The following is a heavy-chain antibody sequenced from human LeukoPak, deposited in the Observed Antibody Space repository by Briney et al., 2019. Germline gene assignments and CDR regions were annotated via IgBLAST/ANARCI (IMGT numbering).Heavy chain of an antibody. Sequence: GASVTVSFTASGYTFTIYGISWVRQAPGQGLEWMGWISAYNGNTNYAQKLQGRVTMTTDTSTSTAYMELRSLRSDDTAVYYCARALAVAAPMGYWGQGTLVTVSS. CDR2: ISAYNGNT. CDR1: GYTFTIYG. J-gene: IGHJ4*02. CDR3: ARALAVAAPMGY. V-gene: IGHV1-18*01. D-gene: IGHD6-19*01.